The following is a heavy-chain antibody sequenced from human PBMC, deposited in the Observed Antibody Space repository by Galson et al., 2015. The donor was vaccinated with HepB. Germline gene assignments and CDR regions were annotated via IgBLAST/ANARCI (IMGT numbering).Heavy chain of an antibody. Sequence: SVKVSCKASGYTFTDYGISWVREAPGQGLEWMGWINPDNGNTNFAQKFQDRVTLTTDTSTSTAYMDLKSLRPDDRAVYYCARDREPLVPGSYFVAFDHWGQGTLVTVSS. CDR1: GYTFTDYG. CDR3: ARDREPLVPGSYFVAFDH. V-gene: IGHV1-18*01. D-gene: IGHD1-26*01. CDR2: INPDNGNT. J-gene: IGHJ4*02.